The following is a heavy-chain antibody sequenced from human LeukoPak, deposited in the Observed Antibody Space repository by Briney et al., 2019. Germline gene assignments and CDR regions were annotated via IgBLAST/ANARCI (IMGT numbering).Heavy chain of an antibody. CDR1: GFTFSNSW. D-gene: IGHD1-14*01. V-gene: IGHV3-7*01. J-gene: IGHJ6*03. CDR3: ARDRGNQRGYYYYYMDV. CDR2: IRGDGSLI. Sequence: GGSLRLSCEASGFTFSNSWMNWVRQASGKGLEWVANIRGDGSLIYYMDSVKGRFTISRDNAKNSLYLQMNSLRAEDTAVYYCARDRGNQRGYYYYYMDVWGKGTTVTVSS.